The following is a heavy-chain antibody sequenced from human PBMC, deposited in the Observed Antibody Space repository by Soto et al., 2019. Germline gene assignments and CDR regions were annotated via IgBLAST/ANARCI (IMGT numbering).Heavy chain of an antibody. V-gene: IGHV4-61*01. J-gene: IGHJ5*02. D-gene: IGHD4-17*01. CDR2: VYYNGTT. CDR3: ARTTAVPNTLRSRYFFDP. Sequence: PSETLSLTCSVSGGSVSNKTYYWSWIRQPPGKRLEWIGYVYYNGTTNYNPSLKSRVTISVDLSKNQFSLRLSSVTTADTALYYCARTTAVPNTLRSRYFFDPWGQGTLVTVSS. CDR1: GGSVSNKTYY.